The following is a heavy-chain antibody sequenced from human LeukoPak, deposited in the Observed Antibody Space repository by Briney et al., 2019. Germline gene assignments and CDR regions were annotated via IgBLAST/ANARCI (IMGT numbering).Heavy chain of an antibody. Sequence: GGSLRLSCAASGFTFSSYSMNWVRQAPGKGLEWVSSICISSSNIYYADSVKGRFTISRDNAKNSLYLQMNSLRAEDTAVYYCARRGRGDCFDYWGQGTLVTVSS. J-gene: IGHJ4*02. CDR1: GFTFSSYS. CDR3: ARRGRGDCFDY. CDR2: ICISSSNI. V-gene: IGHV3-21*01.